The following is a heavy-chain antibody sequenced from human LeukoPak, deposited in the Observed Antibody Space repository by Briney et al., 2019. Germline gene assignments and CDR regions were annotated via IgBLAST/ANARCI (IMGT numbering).Heavy chain of an antibody. CDR2: ISYDGSNK. CDR1: GFTFSSYG. CDR3: ARDGRYSSSWYYFDY. V-gene: IGHV3-30*03. Sequence: GRSLRLSCAASGFTFSSYGMHWVRQAPGKGLEWVAVISYDGSNKYYADSVKGRFTISRDNSKNTLYLQMNSLRAEDTAVYYCARDGRYSSSWYYFDYWGQGTLVTVSS. J-gene: IGHJ4*02. D-gene: IGHD6-13*01.